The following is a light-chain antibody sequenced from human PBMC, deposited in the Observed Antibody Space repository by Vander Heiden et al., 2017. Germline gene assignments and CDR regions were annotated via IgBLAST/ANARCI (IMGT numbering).Light chain of an antibody. J-gene: IGKJ1*01. V-gene: IGKV1-5*03. Sequence: DIQMTHSPPTLSASVRDRITMPCRASQSISSWFAWYQQKPGKAPQLLIYKASSLESGVPSRFSGSGSGTEFTLTSSSMQPDDFTTYYCQQYNSYWTFGQGTKVEIK. CDR1: QSISSW. CDR2: KAS. CDR3: QQYNSYWT.